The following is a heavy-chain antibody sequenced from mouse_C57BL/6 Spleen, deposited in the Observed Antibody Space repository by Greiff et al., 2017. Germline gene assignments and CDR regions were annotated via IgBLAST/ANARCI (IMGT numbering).Heavy chain of an antibody. J-gene: IGHJ1*03. CDR2: INYDGSST. CDR3: ARGDGYYGYFDV. Sequence: EVMLVESEGGLVQPGSSMKLSCTASGFTFSDYYMAWVRQVPEKGLEWVANINYDGSSTYYLDSLKSRFIISRDNAKNILYLQMSSLKSEDTATYYCARGDGYYGYFDVWGTGTTVTVSS. V-gene: IGHV5-16*01. D-gene: IGHD2-3*01. CDR1: GFTFSDYY.